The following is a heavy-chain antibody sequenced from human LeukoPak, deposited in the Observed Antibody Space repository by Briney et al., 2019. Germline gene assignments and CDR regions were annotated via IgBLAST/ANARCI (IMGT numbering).Heavy chain of an antibody. D-gene: IGHD4-11*01. J-gene: IGHJ6*03. CDR1: GGTFSSYA. CDR2: IIPIFGTA. V-gene: IGHV1-69*13. CDR3: ARVVYSNYGYYYYFMDV. Sequence: SVKVSCKASGGTFSSYAISWVRPAPGQGLEWMGGIIPIFGTANYAQKFQGRVTITADESTSTAYMELSSLRSEDTAVYYCARVVYSNYGYYYYFMDVWGKGTTVTVSS.